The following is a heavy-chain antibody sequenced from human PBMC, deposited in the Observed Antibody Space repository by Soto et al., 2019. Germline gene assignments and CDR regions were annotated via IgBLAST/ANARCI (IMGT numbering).Heavy chain of an antibody. D-gene: IGHD6-19*01. CDR2: ISYDGSNK. CDR3: ARDGVAGTVTYYCDY. V-gene: IGHV3-30-3*01. CDR1: GFTFSSYA. J-gene: IGHJ4*02. Sequence: PGGSLRLSCAASGFTFSSYAMHWVRQAPGKGLEWVAVISYDGSNKYYADSVKGRFTISRDNSKNTLYLQMNSLRAEDTAVYYCARDGVAGTVTYYCDYWGQGTLVTVSS.